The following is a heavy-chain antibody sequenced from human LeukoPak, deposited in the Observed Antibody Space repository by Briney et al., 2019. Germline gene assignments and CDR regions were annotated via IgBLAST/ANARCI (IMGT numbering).Heavy chain of an antibody. D-gene: IGHD1-26*01. CDR1: GYTFTSYG. V-gene: IGHV1-18*01. CDR2: ISAYIGNT. CDR3: ASAGDWEPLRSLFGWFDP. Sequence: SVTVSCKASGYTFTSYGISWVRQAPGQRLEWMGWISAYIGNTNYAQKLQVRVTMTTATSTSTAYMELRILRSDATVLYYCASAGDWEPLRSLFGWFDPWGQGTLVTVSS. J-gene: IGHJ5*02.